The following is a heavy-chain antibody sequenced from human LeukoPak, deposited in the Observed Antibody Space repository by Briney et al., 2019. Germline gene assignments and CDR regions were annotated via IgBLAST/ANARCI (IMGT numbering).Heavy chain of an antibody. CDR1: GFTFSSYA. J-gene: IGHJ5*02. Sequence: HPGRSLRLSCAASGFTFSSYAMSWVRQAPGKGLEWVSAISGSGGSTYYADSVKGRFTISRDNSKNTLYLQMNSLRAEDTAVYYCAKGGMITFGGVIAIENWFDPWGQGTLVTVSS. D-gene: IGHD3-16*02. CDR2: ISGSGGST. V-gene: IGHV3-23*01. CDR3: AKGGMITFGGVIAIENWFDP.